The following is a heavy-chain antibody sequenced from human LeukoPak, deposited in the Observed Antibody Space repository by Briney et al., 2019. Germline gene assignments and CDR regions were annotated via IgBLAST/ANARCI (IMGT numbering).Heavy chain of an antibody. V-gene: IGHV1-69*05. CDR2: IIPIFGTA. J-gene: IGHJ4*02. Sequence: SVKVSCKASGGTFSSYAISWVRQAPGQGLEWMGRIIPIFGTANYAQKFQGRVTITTDESTSTAYMELSSLRAEDTAVYYCARASLLVYYFDYWGQGTLVTVSS. CDR3: ARASLLVYYFDY. D-gene: IGHD2-8*01. CDR1: GGTFSSYA.